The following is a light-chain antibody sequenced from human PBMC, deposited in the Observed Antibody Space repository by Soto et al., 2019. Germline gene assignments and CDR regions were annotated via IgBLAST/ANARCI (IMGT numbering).Light chain of an antibody. V-gene: IGKV3-11*01. Sequence: EVVLTQSPATLSLSPGERATLSCRASQRITSYLAWYQQKPGQAPRLLIYDATNRAAGIPARFSASGSGTDFTLTISDVQPEDFALYYCHQRQSWPRTFGQGTKVDIK. J-gene: IGKJ1*01. CDR1: QRITSY. CDR2: DAT. CDR3: HQRQSWPRT.